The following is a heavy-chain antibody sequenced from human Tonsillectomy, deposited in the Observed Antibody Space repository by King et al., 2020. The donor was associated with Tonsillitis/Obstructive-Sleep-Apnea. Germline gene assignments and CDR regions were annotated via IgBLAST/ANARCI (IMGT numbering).Heavy chain of an antibody. J-gene: IGHJ4*02. Sequence: VQLVESGGGLVQPGGSRRLSCSASGFTFSTYTMHWVRQAPGKGLEYVSAITSEGVGTYFGDSVKGRFSISRDNSKNTLYLQMNSLRPEDTAVYYCVRPLPSNYHIGGSYWGQGTLVTVSS. CDR3: VRPLPSNYHIGGSY. V-gene: IGHV3-64D*06. CDR2: ITSEGVGT. D-gene: IGHD3-22*01. CDR1: GFTFSTYT.